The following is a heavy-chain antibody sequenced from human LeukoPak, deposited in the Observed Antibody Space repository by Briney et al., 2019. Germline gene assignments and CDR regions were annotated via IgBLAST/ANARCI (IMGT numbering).Heavy chain of an antibody. J-gene: IGHJ6*04. Sequence: GSLRLSCPASGFSVSTTYMSWVRQPAGKGLEWVCSINWNGGSTGYADSVKGRFTISIDNAKNSLYLHMNGLSAEDTAVYYCAELGITMIGGVWGKGTTVTISS. D-gene: IGHD3-10*02. CDR1: GFSVSTTY. CDR2: INWNGGST. CDR3: AELGITMIGGV. V-gene: IGHV3-20*04.